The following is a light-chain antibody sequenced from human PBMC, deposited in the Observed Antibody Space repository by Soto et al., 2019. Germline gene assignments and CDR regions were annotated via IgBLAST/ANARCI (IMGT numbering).Light chain of an antibody. V-gene: IGKV1-5*01. J-gene: IGKJ1*01. CDR3: HQYDCHFRS. Sequence: DIQMTQSPSTLSASVGDRVTITCRASQSISNWLAWYQQKPGKAPKLLIYDASTLESVFPSRFSGSGSGTAFSLTIMSLQPDDCRSDYCHQYDCHFRSSGQGTTVEI. CDR1: QSISNW. CDR2: DAS.